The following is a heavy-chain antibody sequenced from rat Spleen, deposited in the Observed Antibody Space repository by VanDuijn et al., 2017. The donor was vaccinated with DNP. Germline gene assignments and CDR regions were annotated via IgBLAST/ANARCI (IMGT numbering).Heavy chain of an antibody. CDR3: VRDYGYIYFDY. V-gene: IGHV5-20*01. CDR1: GFTFSDYY. D-gene: IGHD1-9*01. J-gene: IGHJ2*01. Sequence: EVQLVESGGGLVQPGRSLKLSCAASGFTFSDYYMAWVRQAPTKGLEWVAAIRYDGGRTYYRDSVRGRFTISRDNAKSTLYLQVDSLRSEDTATYYCVRDYGYIYFDYWGQGVMVTVSS. CDR2: IRYDGGRT.